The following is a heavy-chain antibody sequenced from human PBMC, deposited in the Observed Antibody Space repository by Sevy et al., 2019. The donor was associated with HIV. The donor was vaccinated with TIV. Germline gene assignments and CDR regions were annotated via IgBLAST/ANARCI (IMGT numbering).Heavy chain of an antibody. V-gene: IGHV3-23*01. CDR2: ISDAGGYT. D-gene: IGHD1-26*01. CDR1: GFTFSIYA. J-gene: IGHJ4*02. Sequence: GGSLRLSCAASGFTFSIYAMSWVRQAPGKGLEWVAGISDAGGYTYYADSVKGRFTISRDNSKSTVYLQMDSLRVEDTAIYFCAKDSTGSYAPIYFDYWGRGSLVTVSS. CDR3: AKDSTGSYAPIYFDY.